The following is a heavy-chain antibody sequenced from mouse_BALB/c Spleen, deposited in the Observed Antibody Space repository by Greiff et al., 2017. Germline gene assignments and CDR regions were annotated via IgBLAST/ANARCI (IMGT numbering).Heavy chain of an antibody. D-gene: IGHD2-4*01. CDR1: GFTFSNYW. V-gene: IGHV6-6*02. J-gene: IGHJ2*01. CDR3: TRPYYDYDDYFDY. CDR2: IRLKSNNYAT. Sequence: EVQLVESGGGLVQPGGSMKLSCVASGFTFSNYWMNWVRQSPEKGLEWVAEIRLKSNNYATHYAESVKGRFTISRDDSKSSVYLQMNNLRAEDTGIYYCTRPYYDYDDYFDYWGQGTTLTVSS.